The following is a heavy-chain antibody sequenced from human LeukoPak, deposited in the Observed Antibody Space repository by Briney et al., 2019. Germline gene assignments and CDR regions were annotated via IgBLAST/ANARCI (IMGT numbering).Heavy chain of an antibody. CDR1: GGSFSGYH. CDR2: INHSGST. V-gene: IGHV4-34*01. CDR3: ARGQEIRQRAFDI. D-gene: IGHD6-25*01. J-gene: IGHJ3*02. Sequence: PSETLSLTCAVYGGSFSGYHWSWIRQPPGKGLEWIGEINHSGSTNYNPSLKSRVTISVDTSKNQFSLKLSSVTAADTAVYYCARGQEIRQRAFDIWGQGTMVTVSS.